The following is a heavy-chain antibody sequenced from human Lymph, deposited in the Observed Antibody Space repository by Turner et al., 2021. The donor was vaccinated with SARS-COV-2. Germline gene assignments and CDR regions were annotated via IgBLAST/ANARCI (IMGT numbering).Heavy chain of an antibody. J-gene: IGHJ5*02. CDR2: IYPGGST. CDR1: GFTVSSNY. Sequence: EVQLVASGGGLVPPGGSLRLSCTASGFTVSSNYMTWVRQAPGKGLEWVSLIYPGGSTYYADSVKGRFTISRDNYKNTLYLQMNSLRAEDTAVYYCARVYGDYVPWGQGTLVTVSS. D-gene: IGHD4-17*01. CDR3: ARVYGDYVP. V-gene: IGHV3-66*01.